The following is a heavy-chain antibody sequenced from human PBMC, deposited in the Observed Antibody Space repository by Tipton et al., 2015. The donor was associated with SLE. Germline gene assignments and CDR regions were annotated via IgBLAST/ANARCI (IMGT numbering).Heavy chain of an antibody. Sequence: SLRLSCAASGFTFSSYAMSWVRQAPGKGLEWVSAISGSGGSTYYADSVKGRFTISRDNSKNTLYLQMNSLRAEDTAVYYCARDGWLQFDYYYYGMDVWGQGTTVTVSS. CDR2: ISGSGGST. V-gene: IGHV3-23*01. J-gene: IGHJ6*02. CDR3: ARDGWLQFDYYYYGMDV. CDR1: GFTFSSYA. D-gene: IGHD5-24*01.